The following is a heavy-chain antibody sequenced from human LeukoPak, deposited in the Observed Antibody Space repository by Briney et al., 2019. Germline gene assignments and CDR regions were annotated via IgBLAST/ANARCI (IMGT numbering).Heavy chain of an antibody. V-gene: IGHV4-34*01. J-gene: IGHJ1*01. Sequence: SETLSLTCAVYGGSFSGYYWSWIRQPPGKGLDWIGEINHSGSTNYNPSLTSRVTISVDTSKNQFSLQLSSVTAADTAVYYCASTIYSYGSWGQGTLVTVSS. CDR3: ASTIYSYGS. CDR1: GGSFSGYY. CDR2: INHSGST. D-gene: IGHD5-18*01.